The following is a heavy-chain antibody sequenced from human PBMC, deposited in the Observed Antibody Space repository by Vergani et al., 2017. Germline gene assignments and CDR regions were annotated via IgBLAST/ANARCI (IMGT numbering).Heavy chain of an antibody. D-gene: IGHD2-15*01. CDR3: ARGGYCSGGSCYLGAFDI. Sequence: QVQLVQSGAEVEKPGASVKVSCKASGYTFTSYGISWVRQAPGQGLEWMGWISAYNGNTNYAQKLQGRVTMPTETSTSTAYMELSGLRSDDTAVYYCARGGYCSGGSCYLGAFDIWGQGTMVTVSS. J-gene: IGHJ3*02. CDR1: GYTFTSYG. CDR2: ISAYNGNT. V-gene: IGHV1-18*04.